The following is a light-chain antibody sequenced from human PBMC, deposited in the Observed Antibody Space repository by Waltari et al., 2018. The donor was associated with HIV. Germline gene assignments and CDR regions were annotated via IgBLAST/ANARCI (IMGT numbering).Light chain of an antibody. J-gene: IGLJ1*01. Sequence: QSALTQPASVSGSPGQSVTIYCTGTSSDIGGYNYVSWYQQHPGQAPKLIISGVSNRPSGVSARFSGSKSGNTASLTISGLQAEDEADYYCGSYTSTTAFDVFGTGTRVSVL. CDR1: SSDIGGYNY. V-gene: IGLV2-14*01. CDR3: GSYTSTTAFDV. CDR2: GVS.